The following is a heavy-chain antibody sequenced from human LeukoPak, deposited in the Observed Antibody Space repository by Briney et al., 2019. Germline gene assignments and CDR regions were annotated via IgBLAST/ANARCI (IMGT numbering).Heavy chain of an antibody. CDR1: VGTFSSYA. J-gene: IGHJ6*02. Sequence: ASVKVSCKASVGTFSSYAISWVRQAPGQGLEWMGGIIPIFGTANYAQKFQGRVTITADESTSTAYMELSSLRSEDTAVYYCARDTHGPSYSGYDPTPYYYYGMDVWGQGTTVTVFS. D-gene: IGHD5-12*01. V-gene: IGHV1-69*13. CDR2: IIPIFGTA. CDR3: ARDTHGPSYSGYDPTPYYYYGMDV.